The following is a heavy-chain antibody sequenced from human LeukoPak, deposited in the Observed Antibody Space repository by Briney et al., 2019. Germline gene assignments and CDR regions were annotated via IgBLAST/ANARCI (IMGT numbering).Heavy chain of an antibody. V-gene: IGHV3-66*03. CDR1: GFTVSSNY. D-gene: IGHD6-6*01. CDR2: IYSCGST. J-gene: IGHJ4*02. Sequence: GGSLRLSCAASGFTVSSNYMSWVRQAPGQGLEWVSVIYSCGSTYYPDSVKGRFTISRDNSKNTLYLQMNSLRAADTAVYYCARDKGTSYLSSFDYWGQGTLVTVSS. CDR3: ARDKGTSYLSSFDY.